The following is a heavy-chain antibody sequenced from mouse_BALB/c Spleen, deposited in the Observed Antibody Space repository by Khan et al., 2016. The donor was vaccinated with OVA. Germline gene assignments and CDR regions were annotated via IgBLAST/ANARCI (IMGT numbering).Heavy chain of an antibody. CDR3: ARYYGSRFAY. V-gene: IGHV1-80*01. CDR1: GYTFSSYW. Sequence: QVQLQQSGAELVRPGSSVKISCKASGYTFSSYWMHWVKQRPGQGLEWIGQIYPGNDDTNYNGKFKGKATLTADKSSRTAYMQLTSLTSEDSAVYFSARYYGSRFAYWGQGTLVAVSA. D-gene: IGHD1-1*01. J-gene: IGHJ3*01. CDR2: IYPGNDDT.